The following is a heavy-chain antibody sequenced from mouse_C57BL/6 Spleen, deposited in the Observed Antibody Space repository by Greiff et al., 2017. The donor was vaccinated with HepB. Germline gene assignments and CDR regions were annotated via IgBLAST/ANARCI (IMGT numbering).Heavy chain of an antibody. D-gene: IGHD1-1*01. Sequence: EVQLVESGEGLVKPGGSLKLSCAASGFTFSSYAMSWVRQTPEKRLEWVAYISSGGDYIYYADTVKGRFTISRDNARNTLYLKMSSLKSEDTAMYYCTRDPIYYGSSYDAMDYWGQGTSVTVSS. CDR1: GFTFSSYA. CDR2: ISSGGDYI. J-gene: IGHJ4*01. CDR3: TRDPIYYGSSYDAMDY. V-gene: IGHV5-9-1*02.